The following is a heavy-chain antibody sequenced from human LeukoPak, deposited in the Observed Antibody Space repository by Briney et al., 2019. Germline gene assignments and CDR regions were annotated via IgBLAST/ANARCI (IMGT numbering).Heavy chain of an antibody. J-gene: IGHJ4*02. Sequence: GESLKISCKGSGYSFTSYWIGWVRQMPGKGLEWMGIIYPGDSDTRYSPSFQGQVTISADKSISTAYLQWSSLKASDTAMYYCARRQAVAGATGATPFLDYWGQGTLVTVSS. D-gene: IGHD1-1*01. CDR1: GYSFTSYW. CDR2: IYPGDSDT. V-gene: IGHV5-51*01. CDR3: ARRQAVAGATGATPFLDY.